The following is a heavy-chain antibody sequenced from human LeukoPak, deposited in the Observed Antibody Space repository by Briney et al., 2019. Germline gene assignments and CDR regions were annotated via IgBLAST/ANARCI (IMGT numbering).Heavy chain of an antibody. CDR2: ISAYNGNT. CDR3: ARDTRRYCSGGSCYSGTY. CDR1: GYTFTSYG. J-gene: IGHJ4*02. Sequence: ASVKVSCKASGYTFTSYGISWVRQAPGQGLEWMGWISAYNGNTNYAQKLQGRVTMTTDTSTSTAYMELGSLRSDDTAVYYCARDTRRYCSGGSCYSGTYWGQGTLVTVSS. V-gene: IGHV1-18*01. D-gene: IGHD2-15*01.